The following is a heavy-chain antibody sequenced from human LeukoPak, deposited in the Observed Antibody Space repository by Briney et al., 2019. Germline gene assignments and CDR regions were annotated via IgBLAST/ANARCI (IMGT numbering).Heavy chain of an antibody. CDR2: ISGSGGST. D-gene: IGHD5-18*01. J-gene: IGHJ4*02. CDR1: GFTFSSYA. Sequence: GGSLRHSCAASGFTFSSYAMSWVRQAPGKGLEWVSAISGSGGSTYYADSVKGRFTISRDNSKNTLYLQMNSLRAEDTAVYYCASHSYGYQEGDYWGQGTLVTVSS. CDR3: ASHSYGYQEGDY. V-gene: IGHV3-23*01.